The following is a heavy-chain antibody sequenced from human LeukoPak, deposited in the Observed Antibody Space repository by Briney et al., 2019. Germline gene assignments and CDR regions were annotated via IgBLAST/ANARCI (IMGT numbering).Heavy chain of an antibody. Sequence: PSETLSLTCTVSGGSVSSGSYYWSWIRQPPGKGLEWIGYIYYSGSTNYNPSLKSRVTISVDTSKNQFSLKLSSVTAADTAVYYCARGAAGRYYFDYWGQGTLVTVSS. CDR3: ARGAAGRYYFDY. V-gene: IGHV4-61*01. CDR2: IYYSGST. D-gene: IGHD6-13*01. CDR1: GGSVSSGSYY. J-gene: IGHJ4*02.